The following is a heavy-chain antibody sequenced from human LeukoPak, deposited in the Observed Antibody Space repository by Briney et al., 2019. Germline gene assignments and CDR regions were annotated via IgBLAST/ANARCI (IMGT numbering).Heavy chain of an antibody. D-gene: IGHD5-12*01. V-gene: IGHV1-2*02. J-gene: IGHJ4*02. Sequence: ASVKVSCKASGNTFTGYYMHWVRQAPGQRLEWMGWVNPNSGGTNYAQKFQGRVTMTRDTSISTAYMELSRLTSDDTAVYYCARVIEYSGYDFRFDYWGQGTLVSVSS. CDR1: GNTFTGYY. CDR3: ARVIEYSGYDFRFDY. CDR2: VNPNSGGT.